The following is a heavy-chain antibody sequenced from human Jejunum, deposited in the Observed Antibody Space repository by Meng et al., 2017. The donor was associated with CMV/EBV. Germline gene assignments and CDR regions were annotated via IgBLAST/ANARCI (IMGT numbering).Heavy chain of an antibody. Sequence: QVQLQDEGPGLLKPSQTLSLTCSVSGGSIGSGDYDWSWIRQPPGKGLEWIGYIHDTGSTYYNPSLKSRVDISLGTSRNHFSLTLSSVTAEDTAVYFCARGSIFVSFDSWGQGTLVTVSS. CDR2: IHDTGST. V-gene: IGHV4-30-4*08. CDR3: ARGSIFVSFDS. CDR1: GGSIGSGDYD. J-gene: IGHJ4*02. D-gene: IGHD3-3*01.